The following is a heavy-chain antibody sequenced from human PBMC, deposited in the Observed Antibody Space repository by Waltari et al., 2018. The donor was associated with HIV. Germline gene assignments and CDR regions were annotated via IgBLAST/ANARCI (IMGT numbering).Heavy chain of an antibody. Sequence: QVHLVQSGPEVKKPGASLTISCKASGYNFTSFGVHWVRQAPGQRPEWVAWVNPGNGNTKYSRKLQSRPTVTRDESAETAYMALTSLKFEDTAVFYCVRGPSCSGGTCYPVFDLWGQGTLVIVSS. V-gene: IGHV1-3*01. CDR2: VNPGNGNT. CDR3: VRGPSCSGGTCYPVFDL. D-gene: IGHD2-15*01. J-gene: IGHJ4*02. CDR1: GYNFTSFG.